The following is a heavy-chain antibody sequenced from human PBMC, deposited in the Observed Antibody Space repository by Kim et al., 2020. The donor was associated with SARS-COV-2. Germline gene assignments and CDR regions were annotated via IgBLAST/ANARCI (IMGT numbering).Heavy chain of an antibody. CDR3: ARHGSGSYYNYYYYYGMDV. V-gene: IGHV5-51*01. J-gene: IGHJ6*02. CDR1: GYSFTSYW. D-gene: IGHD3-10*01. CDR2: IYPGDSDT. Sequence: GESLKISCKGSGYSFTSYWIDWVRQMPGKGLEWMGIIYPGDSDTRYSPSFQGQVTISADKSISTAYLQWSSLKASDTAMYYCARHGSGSYYNYYYYYGMDVWGQGTTVTVSS.